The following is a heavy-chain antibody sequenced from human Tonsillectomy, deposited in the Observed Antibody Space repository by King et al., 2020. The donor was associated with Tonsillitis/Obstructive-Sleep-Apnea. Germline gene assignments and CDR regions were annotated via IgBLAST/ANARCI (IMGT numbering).Heavy chain of an antibody. CDR3: ASRVNTNAAYDV. CDR1: GYTFTAYG. V-gene: IGHV7-4-1*02. D-gene: IGHD1/OR15-1a*01. Sequence: QLVQSGSELKRPGASVKVSCKASGYTFTAYGMNWVRQAPGQGPEWMGWINTKTGDPTYAQGFTGRFVFSLDTSVNTAYLQITSLKAEDTAVYYCASRVNTNAAYDVWGQGTMVAVPS. CDR2: INTKTGDP. J-gene: IGHJ3*01.